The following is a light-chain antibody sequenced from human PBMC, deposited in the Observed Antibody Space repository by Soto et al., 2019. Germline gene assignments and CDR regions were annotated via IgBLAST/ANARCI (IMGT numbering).Light chain of an antibody. V-gene: IGKV1-39*01. CDR3: QQSYNTPLT. CDR1: HNIITY. Sequence: DIQMTQSPSSLSASVGDKVTITCRASHNIITYLNWYQQTPGKAPKLLIYATSTLQSGVPSRFNGSGSGTDFTLTIASLQPEDFATYFCQQSYNTPLTFGGGTKVAIK. CDR2: ATS. J-gene: IGKJ4*01.